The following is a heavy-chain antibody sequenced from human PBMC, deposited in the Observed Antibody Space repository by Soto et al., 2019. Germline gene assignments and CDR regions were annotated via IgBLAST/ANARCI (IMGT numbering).Heavy chain of an antibody. V-gene: IGHV1-18*01. J-gene: IGHJ4*02. CDR3: ARFWYYDSSGYYAFDY. CDR1: GDGFSNYG. CDR2: LSAYDGQT. Sequence: QVQLVQSGAEVKKPGASVRVSCKASGDGFSNYGFSWVRQAPGQGHEGMGWLSAYDGQTNYTKKYQGRAPMTTDTSSSTAYMELRSLRSDDTAVYCCARFWYYDSSGYYAFDYWGLGTLVTVSS. D-gene: IGHD3-22*01.